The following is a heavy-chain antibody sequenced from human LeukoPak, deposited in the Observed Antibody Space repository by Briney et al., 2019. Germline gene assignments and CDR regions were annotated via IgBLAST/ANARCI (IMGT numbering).Heavy chain of an antibody. Sequence: ASVKVSCKASGYTFTSYGISWVRQAPGQGLEWMGWISAYNGNTNYAQKLQGRVTMTTDTSTSTAYMELRSLRSDDTAVYYCARGLGLRFLEWLSTYYYYGMDVWGQGTTVTVSS. V-gene: IGHV1-18*01. CDR2: ISAYNGNT. D-gene: IGHD3-3*01. CDR1: GYTFTSYG. CDR3: ARGLGLRFLEWLSTYYYYGMDV. J-gene: IGHJ6*02.